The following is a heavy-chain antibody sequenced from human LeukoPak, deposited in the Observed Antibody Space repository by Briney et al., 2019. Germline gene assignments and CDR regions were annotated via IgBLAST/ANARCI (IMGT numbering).Heavy chain of an antibody. V-gene: IGHV5-51*01. CDR3: ARRPRGYSYGFDY. Sequence: HGESLKISCKGSGYSFTSYWLGWVRQMPGKGLEWMGIIYPGDSDTRYSPSFQGQVTISADKSISTAYLQWSSLKASDTAMYYCARRPRGYSYGFDYWGQGTLVTVSS. CDR2: IYPGDSDT. J-gene: IGHJ4*02. CDR1: GYSFTSYW. D-gene: IGHD5-18*01.